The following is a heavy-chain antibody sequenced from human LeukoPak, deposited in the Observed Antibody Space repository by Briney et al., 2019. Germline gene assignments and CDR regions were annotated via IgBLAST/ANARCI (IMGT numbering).Heavy chain of an antibody. CDR1: GYSFTGNY. J-gene: IGHJ4*02. CDR3: ARDQEGFDY. Sequence: ASVKVSCKASGYSFTGNYIHWVRQAPGQGLEWMGMIYPRDGSTSYAQRFQDRVTVTRDTSTSTVHMELSGLRSEDTAVYYCARDQEGFDYWGQGTQVTVSS. CDR2: IYPRDGST. V-gene: IGHV1-46*01.